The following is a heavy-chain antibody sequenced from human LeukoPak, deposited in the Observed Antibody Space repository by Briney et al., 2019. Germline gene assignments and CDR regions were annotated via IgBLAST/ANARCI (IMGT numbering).Heavy chain of an antibody. D-gene: IGHD3-10*01. CDR1: GYTFTSYG. J-gene: IGHJ4*02. V-gene: IGHV1-18*01. Sequence: ASVKVSCKASGYTFTSYGISWVRQAPGQGLEWMGWISAYNGNTNYAQKLQGRVTMTRNTSISTAYMELSSLRSEDTAVYYCAREGPLGSGSYDFDYWGQGTLVTVSS. CDR2: ISAYNGNT. CDR3: AREGPLGSGSYDFDY.